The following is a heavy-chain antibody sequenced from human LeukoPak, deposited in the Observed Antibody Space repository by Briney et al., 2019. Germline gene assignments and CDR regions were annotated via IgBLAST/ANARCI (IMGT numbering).Heavy chain of an antibody. CDR2: IYYSGST. D-gene: IGHD1-26*01. CDR3: ATNRAGTYDRPFDI. CDR1: GGSISSYY. V-gene: IGHV4-59*08. J-gene: IGHJ3*02. Sequence: SETLSLTCTVSGGSISSYYWSWIRQPPGKGLEWIGYIYYSGSTNYNPSLKSRVTISVDTSKNQFSLELSSETATDTAVYFCATNRAGTYDRPFDIWGQGTMVTVSS.